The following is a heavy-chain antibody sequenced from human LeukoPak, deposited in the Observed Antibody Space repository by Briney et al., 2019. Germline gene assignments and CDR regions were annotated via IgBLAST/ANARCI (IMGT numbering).Heavy chain of an antibody. D-gene: IGHD3-3*01. J-gene: IGHJ6*03. V-gene: IGHV1-46*01. Sequence: ASVKVSCKASGYTFTSYYIHWVRQAPGQGLEWMGLINPSGGSTNYAQKFQGRVTMTRDTSTSTVYMELSSLRSDDTAVYYCARSRESDYDFWSGHNYYYDLDVWGEGTTVTVSS. CDR3: ARSRESDYDFWSGHNYYYDLDV. CDR2: INPSGGST. CDR1: GYTFTSYY.